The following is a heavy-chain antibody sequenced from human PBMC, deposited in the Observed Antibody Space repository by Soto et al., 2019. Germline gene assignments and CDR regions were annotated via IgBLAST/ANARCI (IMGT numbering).Heavy chain of an antibody. CDR2: FSWNSGSI. CDR3: AKAGDKYYDFWSGYLGYYYYMDV. D-gene: IGHD3-3*01. J-gene: IGHJ6*03. V-gene: IGHV3-9*01. Sequence: GGSLRLSCAASGFTFDDYAMHWVRQAPGKGLEWVSVFSWNSGSIGYADSVKGRFTISRDNAKNSLYLQMNSLRAEDTALYYCAKAGDKYYDFWSGYLGYYYYMDVWGKGTTVTVS. CDR1: GFTFDDYA.